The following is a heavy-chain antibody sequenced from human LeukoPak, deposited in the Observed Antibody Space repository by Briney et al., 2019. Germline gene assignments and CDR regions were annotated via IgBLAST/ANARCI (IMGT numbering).Heavy chain of an antibody. CDR1: GGSISSYY. D-gene: IGHD2-2*01. V-gene: IGHV4-59*08. Sequence: NTSETVSLTCTVSGGSISSYYWSWIRQPPGKGLEWIGYIYYSGSTNYNPSLKSRVTISVDTSKNQFSLKLSSVTAADTAVYYCARGYCSSTSCYPAGFDPWGQGTLGTVSS. CDR2: IYYSGST. CDR3: ARGYCSSTSCYPAGFDP. J-gene: IGHJ5*02.